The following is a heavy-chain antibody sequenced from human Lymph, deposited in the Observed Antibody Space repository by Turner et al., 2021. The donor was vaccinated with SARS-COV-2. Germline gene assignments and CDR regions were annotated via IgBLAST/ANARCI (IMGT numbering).Heavy chain of an antibody. CDR1: GFTFSNYW. J-gene: IGHJ4*02. CDR3: ARMGSSSWYFDY. CDR2: IKQDGSEK. D-gene: IGHD1-26*01. Sequence: EVQLVESGGGLVQPGGSLSLSCAASGFTFSNYWMSWVRQGPGKGLEWVANIKQDGSEKYYVDSVKGRFTISRDNAKNSLFLQMNSLRAEDTAVYYCARMGSSSWYFDYWGQGTLVTVSS. V-gene: IGHV3-7*01.